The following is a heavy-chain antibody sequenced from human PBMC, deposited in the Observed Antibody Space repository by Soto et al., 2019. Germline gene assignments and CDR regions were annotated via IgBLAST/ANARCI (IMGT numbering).Heavy chain of an antibody. D-gene: IGHD6-6*01. CDR3: ARKSSSSSWFDP. V-gene: IGHV1-18*01. Sequence: QVQLVQSGAEVKKPGASVKVSCKASGYTFFTYGITWVRQAPGQGLEWMGWLSTYDGNTDYAQKLQGRVTMTTDTSTRTAYMELRSLRSDDTAVYYCARKSSSSSWFDPWGLGTLVTVSS. J-gene: IGHJ5*02. CDR2: LSTYDGNT. CDR1: GYTFFTYG.